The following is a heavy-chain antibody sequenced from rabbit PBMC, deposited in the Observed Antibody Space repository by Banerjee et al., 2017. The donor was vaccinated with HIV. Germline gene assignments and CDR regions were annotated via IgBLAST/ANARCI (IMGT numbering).Heavy chain of an antibody. D-gene: IGHD6-1*01. Sequence: EESGGDLVKPEGSLTLTCTASGFDFSSSYWICWVRQAPGKGLEWIACIYAGSSGSTYYASWAKGRFTISKTSSTTVTLQMTSLTAADTATYFCASDDVGYDGYGYNLWGPGTLVTVS. V-gene: IGHV1S45*01. CDR3: ASDDVGYDGYGYNL. CDR2: IYAGSSGST. CDR1: GFDFSSSYW. J-gene: IGHJ4*01.